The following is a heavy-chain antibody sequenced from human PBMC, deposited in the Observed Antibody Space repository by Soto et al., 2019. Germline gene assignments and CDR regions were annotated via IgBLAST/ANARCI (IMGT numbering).Heavy chain of an antibody. V-gene: IGHV3-30*18. CDR2: ISYDGSNK. CDR1: GFTFSSYG. Sequence: QVQLVESGGGVVQPGRSLRLSCAASGFTFSSYGMHWVRQAPGKGLEWVAVISYDGSNKYYADSVKGRFTISRDNSKNTLYLQMNSLRAEDTAVYYCAKGTFGDYYDSSGYYPIANYFDYWGQGTLVTVSS. J-gene: IGHJ4*02. CDR3: AKGTFGDYYDSSGYYPIANYFDY. D-gene: IGHD3-22*01.